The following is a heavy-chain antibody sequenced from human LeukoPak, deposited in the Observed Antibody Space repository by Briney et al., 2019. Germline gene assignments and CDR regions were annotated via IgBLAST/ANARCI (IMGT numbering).Heavy chain of an antibody. J-gene: IGHJ4*02. CDR3: ARFPSREVGATIEGY. D-gene: IGHD1-26*01. CDR1: GFTFSSYG. CDR2: IWYDGSNK. Sequence: PGGSLRLSCAASGFTFSSYGMHWVRQAPGKGLEWVAVIWYDGSNKYYADSVKGRFTISRDNSKNTLYLQMNSLRAEDTAVYYCARFPSREVGATIEGYWGQGTLVTVSS. V-gene: IGHV3-33*01.